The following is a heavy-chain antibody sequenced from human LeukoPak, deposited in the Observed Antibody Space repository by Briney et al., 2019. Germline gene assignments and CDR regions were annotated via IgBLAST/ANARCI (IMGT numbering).Heavy chain of an antibody. CDR2: IIPILGIA. CDR1: GGTFSSYA. Sequence: SVKVSCKASGGTFSSYAISWVRQAPGQGLEWMGRIIPILGIANYAQKFQGRVTITADESTSTAYMELSSLRSEDTAVYYCARGTRITIFGVVITKYYFDYWGQGTLVTVSS. D-gene: IGHD3-3*01. V-gene: IGHV1-69*04. CDR3: ARGTRITIFGVVITKYYFDY. J-gene: IGHJ4*02.